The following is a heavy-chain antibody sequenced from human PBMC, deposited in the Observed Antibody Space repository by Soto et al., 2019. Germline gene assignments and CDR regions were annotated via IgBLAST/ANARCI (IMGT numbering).Heavy chain of an antibody. D-gene: IGHD3-22*01. CDR3: ASTAPYYYDSSGIGDY. Sequence: QVQLVESGGGVVQPGRSLRLSCAASGFTFSSYAMHWVRQAPGKGLEWVAVISYDGSNKYYADSVKGRFTISRDNSKNPLYLQMNSLRAEDTAVYYCASTAPYYYDSSGIGDYWGQGTLVTVSS. J-gene: IGHJ4*02. CDR1: GFTFSSYA. V-gene: IGHV3-30-3*01. CDR2: ISYDGSNK.